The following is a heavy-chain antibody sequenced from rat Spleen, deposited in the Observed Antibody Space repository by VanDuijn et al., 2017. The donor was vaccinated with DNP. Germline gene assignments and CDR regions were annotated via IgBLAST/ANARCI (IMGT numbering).Heavy chain of an antibody. J-gene: IGHJ2*01. CDR2: ITYDGSRT. CDR3: VTRGLYGGYDH. D-gene: IGHD1-11*01. Sequence: EVQLVESGGGLVQSGRSLKVSCAASGFTFSDYNMAWVRQAPKKGLEWVATITYDGSRTYYRDSVKGRFTISRDNPKTTLYLQMDSLRSDDTATYHCVTRGLYGGYDHWGQGVMVTVSS. V-gene: IGHV5S10*01. CDR1: GFTFSDYN.